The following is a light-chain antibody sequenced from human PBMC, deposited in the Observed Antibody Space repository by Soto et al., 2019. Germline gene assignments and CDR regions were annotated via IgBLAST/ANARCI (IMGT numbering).Light chain of an antibody. CDR3: QQSYSIPPT. CDR2: AAS. CDR1: QTININ. J-gene: IGKJ1*01. Sequence: DIQMTQSPSSLSASVGDRVTLTCRASQTININLNWYQQKPGKAPKPLIYAASSLQSGVPSRFSGSGYGTDFTLTISSLQPEDFATYYCQQSYSIPPTFGQGTKVEIK. V-gene: IGKV1-39*01.